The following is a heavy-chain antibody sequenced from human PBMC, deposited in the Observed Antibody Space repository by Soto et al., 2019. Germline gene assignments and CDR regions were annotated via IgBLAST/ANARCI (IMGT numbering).Heavy chain of an antibody. J-gene: IGHJ4*02. CDR3: ARDLSGWGLDC. Sequence: EVQLVESGGGLVQPGGSLRLSCAASGFTFSNYDMHWVRQAPGKGLEWVSAIGRAGDTHYPGSVKGRFTISRENAKNSLYLQMNNLRAEDTAVYYCARDLSGWGLDCWGQGALVTVSS. D-gene: IGHD6-19*01. CDR2: IGRAGDT. V-gene: IGHV3-13*01. CDR1: GFTFSNYD.